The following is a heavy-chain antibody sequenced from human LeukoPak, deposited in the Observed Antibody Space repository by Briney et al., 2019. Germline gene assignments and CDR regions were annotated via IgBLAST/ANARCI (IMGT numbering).Heavy chain of an antibody. D-gene: IGHD6-13*01. CDR2: IFHSGST. J-gene: IGHJ5*02. CDR1: GGSISSGGYS. V-gene: IGHV4-30-2*01. CDR3: ARVSAAAGTGWFDP. Sequence: SETLSLTCAVSGGSISSGGYSWSWIRQPPGKGLEWIGYIFHSGSTYYNSSLKSRVTISVDRSKNQFSLKLSSVTAADTAVYYCARVSAAAGTGWFDPWGQGTLVTVSS.